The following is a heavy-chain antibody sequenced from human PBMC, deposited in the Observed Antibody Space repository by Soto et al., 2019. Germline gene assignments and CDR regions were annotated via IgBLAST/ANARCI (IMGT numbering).Heavy chain of an antibody. CDR3: ARDLRIKIFGVVTGGPRPIDY. J-gene: IGHJ4*02. CDR1: GFTFSSYW. V-gene: IGHV3-74*01. CDR2: INSDGSST. Sequence: GGSLRLSCAASGFTFSSYWMHWVRQAPGKGLVWVSRINSDGSSTSYADSVKGRFTISRDNAKNTLYLQMNSLRAEDTAVYYCARDLRIKIFGVVTGGPRPIDYWGQGTLVTVSS. D-gene: IGHD3-3*01.